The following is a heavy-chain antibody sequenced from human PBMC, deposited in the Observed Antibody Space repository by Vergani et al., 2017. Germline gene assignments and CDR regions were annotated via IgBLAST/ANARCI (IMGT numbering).Heavy chain of an antibody. CDR1: GFTLSNYD. CDR2: IQFDGSNQ. J-gene: IGHJ4*02. D-gene: IGHD3-16*01. Sequence: QVQLVESGGGVVQRGGSLRLSCATSGFTLSNYDMQWIRQGPGKGLEFVAFIQFDGSNQYYAESVKGRFTLSRDFSKNTLYLQMNSLRTDDTATYYCAKHFRGWGIDYWGKGTQVIVSS. CDR3: AKHFRGWGIDY. V-gene: IGHV3-30*02.